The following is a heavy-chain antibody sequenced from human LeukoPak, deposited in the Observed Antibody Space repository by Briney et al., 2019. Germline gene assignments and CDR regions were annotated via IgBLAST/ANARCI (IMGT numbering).Heavy chain of an antibody. V-gene: IGHV3-15*07. CDR3: ATTRTY. J-gene: IGHJ4*02. Sequence: GGSLRLSCAASGFTFSSTWMNWVRQAPGKGLEWVGRIKSKSDGGTIDYAAPVKGRFTISRDDSKNTLYLQMHSLTTEDTAVYYCATTRTYWGQGTLVTVSS. CDR1: GFTFSSTW. CDR2: IKSKSDGGTI.